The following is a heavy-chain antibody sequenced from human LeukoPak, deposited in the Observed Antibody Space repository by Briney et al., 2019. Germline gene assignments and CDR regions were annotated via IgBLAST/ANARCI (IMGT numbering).Heavy chain of an antibody. D-gene: IGHD1-14*01. Sequence: PSETLSLTCTVSGASISSHFWSWIRRSPGKGLEWIGYIYYSGSTNYNPSLKSRVTISVDTPKNQSSLKLSSVTAADTAVYYCARHSATDGMDVWGQGTTVTVSS. V-gene: IGHV4-59*08. CDR1: GASISSHF. CDR3: ARHSATDGMDV. J-gene: IGHJ6*02. CDR2: IYYSGST.